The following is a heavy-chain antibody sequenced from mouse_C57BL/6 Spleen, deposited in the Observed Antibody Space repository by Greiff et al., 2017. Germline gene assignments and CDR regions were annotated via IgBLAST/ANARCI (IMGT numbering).Heavy chain of an antibody. V-gene: IGHV5-6*01. D-gene: IGHD2-2*01. J-gene: IGHJ4*01. CDR1: GFTFSSYG. Sequence: EVKVVESGGDLVKPGGSLKLSCAASGFTFSSYGMSWVRQTPDKRLEWVATISSGGSYTYYPDSVKGRFTISRDNAKNPLYLQMSSLKSEDTAMYYCARLMVTTRPYAMDYWGQGTSVTVSS. CDR3: ARLMVTTRPYAMDY. CDR2: ISSGGSYT.